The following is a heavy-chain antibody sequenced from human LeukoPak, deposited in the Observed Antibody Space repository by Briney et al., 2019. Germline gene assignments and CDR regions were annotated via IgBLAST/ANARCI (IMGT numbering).Heavy chain of an antibody. CDR1: GYTFTSYG. CDR2: THNGNT. CDR3: ARERNMGGQQLADY. V-gene: IGHV1-18*01. D-gene: IGHD6-13*01. Sequence: ASVKVSCKASGYTFTSYGISWVRQAPGQGLEWMGWTHNGNTKYAQKLQGRVTMTTDTSTNTAYMDLRSLRSDDTAVYYCARERNMGGQQLADYWGQGTLVTVSS. J-gene: IGHJ4*02.